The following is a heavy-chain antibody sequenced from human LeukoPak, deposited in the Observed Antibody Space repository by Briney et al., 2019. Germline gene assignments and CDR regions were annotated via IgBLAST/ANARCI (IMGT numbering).Heavy chain of an antibody. V-gene: IGHV4-30-2*01. CDR1: GGSISSGGYS. J-gene: IGHJ5*02. CDR2: IYHSGST. CDR3: ARHYYDSSGSAGGWFDP. Sequence: SETLSLTCAVSGGSISSGGYSWSLIRQPPGRGLEWIGYIYHSGSTYYNPSLKSRVTISVARSKNQFSLKLSSVTAADTAVYYCARHYYDSSGSAGGWFDPWGQGTLVTVSS. D-gene: IGHD3-22*01.